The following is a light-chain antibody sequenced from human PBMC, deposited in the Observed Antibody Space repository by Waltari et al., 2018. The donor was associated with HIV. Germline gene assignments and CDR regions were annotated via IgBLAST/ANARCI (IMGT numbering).Light chain of an antibody. CDR3: SSYTSSSTLVV. J-gene: IGLJ2*01. CDR1: SSDVGGYHY. V-gene: IGLV2-14*01. CDR2: EVS. Sequence: QSALTQPASVSGSPGQSITISCTGTSSDVGGYHYVSSYQQHPGKAPKLMIYEVSNRPSGVSNRFSGSKSGNTASLTISGLQAEDEADYYCSSYTSSSTLVVFGGGTKLTVL.